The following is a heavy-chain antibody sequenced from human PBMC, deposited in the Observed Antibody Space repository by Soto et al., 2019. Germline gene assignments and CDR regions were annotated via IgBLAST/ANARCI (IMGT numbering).Heavy chain of an antibody. D-gene: IGHD1-26*01. CDR2: FIPIFGTA. CDR3: ARGYSGSYYSCYYMDV. V-gene: IGHV1-69*13. J-gene: IGHJ6*03. Sequence: ASVKVSCKASGGTFSSYAISWVRQAPGQGLEWMGGFIPIFGTANCAEKFQGRVTITADESTSTAYMVLSSLRSEDTAVYYCARGYSGSYYSCYYMDVWGQGTTVTVSS. CDR1: GGTFSSYA.